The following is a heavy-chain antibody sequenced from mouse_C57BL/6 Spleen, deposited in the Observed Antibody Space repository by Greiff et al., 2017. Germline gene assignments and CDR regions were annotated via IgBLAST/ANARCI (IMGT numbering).Heavy chain of an antibody. J-gene: IGHJ4*01. CDR3: ARGLLLYAMDY. CDR1: GYTFTSYG. CDR2: IYPRSGNT. Sequence: QVQLQQSGAELARPGASVKLSCKASGYTFTSYGISWVKQRTGQGLEWIGEIYPRSGNTYYNEKFKGKATLTADKSSSTAYMELRSLTSEDAAVYFCARGLLLYAMDYWGQGNSVTVSS. V-gene: IGHV1-81*01.